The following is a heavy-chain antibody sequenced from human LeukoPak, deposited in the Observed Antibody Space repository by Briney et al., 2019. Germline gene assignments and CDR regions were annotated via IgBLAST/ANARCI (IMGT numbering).Heavy chain of an antibody. CDR3: ARSRPYIVVVPAADMDV. J-gene: IGHJ6*02. CDR1: GGSFSGYY. V-gene: IGHV4-34*01. D-gene: IGHD2-2*01. Sequence: SETLSLTCAVYGGSFSGYYWSWIRQPPGKGLEWIGEINHSGSTNYNPSLKSRVTISVDASKNQFSLKLSSVTAADTAVCYCARSRPYIVVVPAADMDVWGQGTTVTVSS. CDR2: INHSGST.